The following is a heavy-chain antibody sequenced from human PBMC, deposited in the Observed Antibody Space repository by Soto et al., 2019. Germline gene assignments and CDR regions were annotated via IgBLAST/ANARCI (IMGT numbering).Heavy chain of an antibody. CDR1: GGSVNCYC. CDR2: INHTGGT. D-gene: IGHD3-3*01. Sequence: PSGTRYRAWAVYGGSVNCYCWNWIRQPPGKGLEWIGEINHTGGTHYNPSLKSRVTMSVDTSKNQFSLRLSSVTAADTAIYYCATRITVFGLLIPPFDPWGQGTQVTVSS. J-gene: IGHJ5*02. V-gene: IGHV4-34*01. CDR3: ATRITVFGLLIPPFDP.